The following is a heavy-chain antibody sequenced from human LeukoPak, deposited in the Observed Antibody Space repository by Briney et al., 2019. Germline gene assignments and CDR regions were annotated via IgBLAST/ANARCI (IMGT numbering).Heavy chain of an antibody. J-gene: IGHJ4*02. CDR2: IYYSGST. V-gene: IGHV4-59*01. D-gene: IGHD3-22*01. Sequence: PSETLSLTCTVSGGSISSYYWSWIRQPPGEGLEWIGYIYYSGSTNYNPSLKSRVTISVDTSKNQFSLKLSSVTAADTAVYYCATHADYYYDSSGYEYYFDYWGQGTLVTVSS. CDR3: ATHADYYYDSSGYEYYFDY. CDR1: GGSISSYY.